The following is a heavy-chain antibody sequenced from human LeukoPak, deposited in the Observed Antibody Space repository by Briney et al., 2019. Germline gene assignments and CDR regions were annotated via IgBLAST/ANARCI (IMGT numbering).Heavy chain of an antibody. Sequence: SETLSLTCTVSGGSISSSNYYWGWIRQPPGKGLEWIGSIYYSGSTNYNPSLKNRVAISVDTSKNQFSLKLSSVTAADTAVYYCARGTTIAATDWGQGTLVTVSS. V-gene: IGHV4-39*07. D-gene: IGHD6-13*01. CDR1: GGSISSSNYY. CDR2: IYYSGST. J-gene: IGHJ4*02. CDR3: ARGTTIAATD.